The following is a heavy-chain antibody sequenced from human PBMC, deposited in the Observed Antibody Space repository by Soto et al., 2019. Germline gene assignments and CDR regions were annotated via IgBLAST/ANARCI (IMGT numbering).Heavy chain of an antibody. CDR3: ARESEDLTSNFDY. Sequence: GALRLSCAASGFTFTRYSMNWVRQAPGKGLEWVSSISSTTNYIYYADSMKGRFTVSRDNAKNSVYLEMNSLSAEDTALYYCARESEDLTSNFDYWGQGTLVTVSS. CDR2: ISSTTNYI. V-gene: IGHV3-21*01. J-gene: IGHJ4*02. CDR1: GFTFTRYS.